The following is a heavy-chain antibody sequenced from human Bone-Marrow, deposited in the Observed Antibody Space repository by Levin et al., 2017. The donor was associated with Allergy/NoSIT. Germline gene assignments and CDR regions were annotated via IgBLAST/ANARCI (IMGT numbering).Heavy chain of an antibody. CDR1: GFTFSNAW. CDR2: IKGKTDGGTT. CDR3: TTDRHCITTSCYRGWWFDP. D-gene: IGHD2-2*01. V-gene: IGHV3-15*01. J-gene: IGHJ5*02. Sequence: TSETLSLTCAASGFTFSNAWMSWVRQAPGKGLEWVGRIKGKTDGGTTDYAAPVKGRFTISRDDSNTTLFLQMNSLKIEDTAVYYCTTDRHCITTSCYRGWWFDPWGQGTLVTVSS.